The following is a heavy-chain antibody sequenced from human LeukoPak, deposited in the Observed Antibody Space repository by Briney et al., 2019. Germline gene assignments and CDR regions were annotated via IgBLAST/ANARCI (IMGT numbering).Heavy chain of an antibody. D-gene: IGHD3-22*01. Sequence: PSETLSLTCAVYGGSFSGYYWSWIRQPPGKGLEWIGEINHSGSTNYNPSLKSRVTISVDTSKNQFSLKLSSVTAADTAVYYCARQHYYDSSGYLVYYYYYYMDVWGKGTTVTVSS. CDR2: INHSGST. CDR3: ARQHYYDSSGYLVYYYYYYMDV. V-gene: IGHV4-34*01. J-gene: IGHJ6*03. CDR1: GGSFSGYY.